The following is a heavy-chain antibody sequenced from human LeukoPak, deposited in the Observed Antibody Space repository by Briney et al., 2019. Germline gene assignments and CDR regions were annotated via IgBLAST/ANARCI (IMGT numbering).Heavy chain of an antibody. J-gene: IGHJ3*02. V-gene: IGHV3-21*04. Sequence: PGGSLRLSCAASGFTFSSYSMNWVRQAPGKGLEWVSSISSSSSYIYYADSVKGRFTISRDNSKNTLYLQMNSLRAEDTAVYYCAKPPFGESVDAFDIWGQGTMVTVSS. CDR3: AKPPFGESVDAFDI. CDR2: ISSSSSYI. CDR1: GFTFSSYS. D-gene: IGHD3-10*01.